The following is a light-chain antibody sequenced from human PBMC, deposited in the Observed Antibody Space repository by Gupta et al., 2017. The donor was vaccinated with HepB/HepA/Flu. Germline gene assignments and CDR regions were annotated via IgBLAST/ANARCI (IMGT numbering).Light chain of an antibody. CDR1: SSNIGSNY. CDR2: RNT. Sequence: QSVLTQPPSASGTHGPRVTISCSGSSSNIGSNYVYWYQQLPGTAPKLLIYRNTQRPSGVPDRFSGSKSGTSASLASSGLRSEDEADYYCAACDDSLSGYVFGTGTKVTVL. V-gene: IGLV1-47*01. CDR3: AACDDSLSGYV. J-gene: IGLJ1*01.